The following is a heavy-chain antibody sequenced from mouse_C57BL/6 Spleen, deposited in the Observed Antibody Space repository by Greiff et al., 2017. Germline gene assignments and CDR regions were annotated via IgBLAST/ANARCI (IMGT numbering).Heavy chain of an antibody. CDR3: ARGVYGNYVGMGYAMDY. CDR1: GYTFTSYW. D-gene: IGHD2-1*01. Sequence: VQLQQSGAELVKPGASVKMSCKASGYTFTSYWITWVKQRPGQGLEWIGDIYPGSGSTNYNEKFKSKATLTVDTSSSTAYMQLSSLTSADSAVYYCARGVYGNYVGMGYAMDYWGQGTSVTVSS. J-gene: IGHJ4*01. CDR2: IYPGSGST. V-gene: IGHV1-55*01.